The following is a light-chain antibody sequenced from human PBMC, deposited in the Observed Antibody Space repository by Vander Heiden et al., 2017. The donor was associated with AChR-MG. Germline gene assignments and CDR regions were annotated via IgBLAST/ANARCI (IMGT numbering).Light chain of an antibody. J-gene: IGLJ3*02. CDR2: RKN. CDR3: AAWDDSLSVVV. CDR1: SSNIGSNY. Sequence: QSVLTQPPSASGTPGQRVTIPCSGSSSNIGSNYVYWYQQLPGTAPKLLIYRKNQRPSGVPDRLSGSKSDTSASLAISRLRSEDEADYYCAAWDDSLSVVVFGGGTKLTVL. V-gene: IGLV1-47*01.